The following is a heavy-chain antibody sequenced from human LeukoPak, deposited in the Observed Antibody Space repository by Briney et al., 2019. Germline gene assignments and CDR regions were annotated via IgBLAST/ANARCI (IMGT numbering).Heavy chain of an antibody. V-gene: IGHV1-18*01. CDR3: ALDNWNEFDP. D-gene: IGHD1-20*01. Sequence: ASVKVSCKASGYRFSSNGISWVRQAPGQGLEWVGWVSTYNSDTNYEPKFQGRVTMTKDTTTSTVYMELRSLRTDDTAVYYCALDNWNEFDPWGQGTLVTVSS. CDR2: VSTYNSDT. CDR1: GYRFSSNG. J-gene: IGHJ5*02.